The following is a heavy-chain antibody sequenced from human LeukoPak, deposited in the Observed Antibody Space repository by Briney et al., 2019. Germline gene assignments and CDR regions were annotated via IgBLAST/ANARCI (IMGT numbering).Heavy chain of an antibody. Sequence: SETLSLTCTVSGGSISSSSYYWGWIRQPPGKGLERIGSIYYSGSTYYNPSLKSRVTISVDTSKNQFSLKLSSVTAADTAVYYCAGDVHYGDYLSDYWGQGTLVTVSS. V-gene: IGHV4-39*02. CDR3: AGDVHYGDYLSDY. D-gene: IGHD4-17*01. CDR1: GGSISSSSYY. J-gene: IGHJ4*02. CDR2: IYYSGST.